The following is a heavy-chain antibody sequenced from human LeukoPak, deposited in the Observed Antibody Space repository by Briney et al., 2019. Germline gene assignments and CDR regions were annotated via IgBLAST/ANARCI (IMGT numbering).Heavy chain of an antibody. CDR2: IYTSGST. CDR1: GGSISSGSYY. Sequence: SETLSLTCTVSGGSISSGSYYWSWIRQPAGKGLEWIGRIYTSGSTNYNPSLKSRVTISVDTSKNQFSLKLSSVTAADTAVYYCALGVRQQLVQNWFDPWGQGTLVTVSS. J-gene: IGHJ5*02. V-gene: IGHV4-61*02. CDR3: ALGVRQQLVQNWFDP. D-gene: IGHD6-13*01.